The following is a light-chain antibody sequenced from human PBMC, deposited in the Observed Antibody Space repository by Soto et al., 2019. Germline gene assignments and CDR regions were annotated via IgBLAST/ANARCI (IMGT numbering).Light chain of an antibody. CDR2: DAS. CDR1: QSVSSF. Sequence: EIVLTQSPGTLSLSPGERATLSCRASQSVSSFLAWYQQKPGQAPSLLXYDASNRATGIPARFSGSGSGTDLTLTISSLETEYFAVYYCQQRSNWPPWTFGQGTNVDIK. J-gene: IGKJ1*01. V-gene: IGKV3-11*01. CDR3: QQRSNWPPWT.